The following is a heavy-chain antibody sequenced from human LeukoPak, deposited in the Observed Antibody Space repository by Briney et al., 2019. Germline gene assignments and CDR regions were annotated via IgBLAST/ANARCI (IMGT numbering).Heavy chain of an antibody. CDR3: ASGYCSSTSCYALDY. J-gene: IGHJ4*02. V-gene: IGHV3-33*01. Sequence: GGSLRLSCAASGFTFSSYGMHWVRQAPGKGLEWVAVIWYDGSNKYYADSVKGRFTISRDNSKNTLYLQMNSLRAEDTAVYYCASGYCSSTSCYALDYWGQGTLVTVPS. CDR2: IWYDGSNK. D-gene: IGHD2-2*01. CDR1: GFTFSSYG.